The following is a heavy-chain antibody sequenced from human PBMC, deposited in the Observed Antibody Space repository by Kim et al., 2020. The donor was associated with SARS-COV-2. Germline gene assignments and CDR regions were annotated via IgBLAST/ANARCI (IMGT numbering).Heavy chain of an antibody. D-gene: IGHD3-16*01. Sequence: GESLKISCKGSGYSFTRYWIGWVRQMPGKGLEWMGIIYPGDSDTRYSPSFQGQVTISADKSISTAYLQWSSLKASDTAMYYCARPAYDYVGGMDVWGQGTTVTGSS. CDR2: IYPGDSDT. V-gene: IGHV5-51*01. J-gene: IGHJ6*02. CDR1: GYSFTRYW. CDR3: ARPAYDYVGGMDV.